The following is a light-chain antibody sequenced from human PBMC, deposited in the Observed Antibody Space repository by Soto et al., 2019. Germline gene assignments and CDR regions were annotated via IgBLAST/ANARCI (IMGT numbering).Light chain of an antibody. CDR3: QQYNNWPYT. V-gene: IGKV3-15*01. Sequence: EIVMTQSPATLSVSPGERSTLSVRASQSVSTNLAWYQQKPGQAPRLLIYGASTRATAIPARFSGSGSGTEFTLTISSLQSEDFAVYYCQQYNNWPYTFGQGTRLEIK. CDR1: QSVSTN. J-gene: IGKJ5*01. CDR2: GAS.